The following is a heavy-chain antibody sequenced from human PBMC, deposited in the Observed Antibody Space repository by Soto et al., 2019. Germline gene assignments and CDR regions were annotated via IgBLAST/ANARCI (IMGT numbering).Heavy chain of an antibody. CDR3: AFPKPQSNSSSSLPQPSYYYYMDV. D-gene: IGHD6-6*01. J-gene: IGHJ6*03. CDR2: INHSGST. Sequence: SETLSLTCAVYGGSFSGYYWSWIRQPPGKGLEWIGEINHSGSTNYNPSLKSRVTISVDTSKNQFSLKLRSEDTAVYYCAFPKPQSNSSSSLPQPSYYYYMDVWGKGTTVTAP. V-gene: IGHV4-34*01. CDR1: GGSFSGYY.